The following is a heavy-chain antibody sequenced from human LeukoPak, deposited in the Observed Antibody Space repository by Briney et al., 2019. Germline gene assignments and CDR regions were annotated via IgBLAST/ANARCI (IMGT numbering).Heavy chain of an antibody. CDR1: GYTLTELS. CDR3: ATDSSGYYHTFDY. CDR2: FDPEDGET. J-gene: IGHJ4*02. Sequence: ASVKVSCKVSGYTLTELSMHWVRQAPGKGLEWMGGFDPEDGETIYAQRFQGRVTMTGDTSTDTAYMELSSLRSEDTAVYYCATDSSGYYHTFDYWGQGTLVTVSS. D-gene: IGHD3-22*01. V-gene: IGHV1-24*01.